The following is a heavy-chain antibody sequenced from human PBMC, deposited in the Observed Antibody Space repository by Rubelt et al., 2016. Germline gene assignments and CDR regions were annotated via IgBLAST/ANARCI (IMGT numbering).Heavy chain of an antibody. Sequence: QVQLQQWGAGLLKPSETLSLTCAVYGGSFSGYYWSWIRQPPGKGLEWIGEINHSGGANYNLSLKRRVTISVDTSKNQCSRNVGSVTAEDTAGYYCGTVVGPAAIDSKAWFDPWGQGTLVTVS. CDR3: GTVVGPAAIDSKAWFDP. CDR2: INHSGGA. J-gene: IGHJ5*02. V-gene: IGHV4-34*01. CDR1: GGSFSGYY. D-gene: IGHD2-2*01.